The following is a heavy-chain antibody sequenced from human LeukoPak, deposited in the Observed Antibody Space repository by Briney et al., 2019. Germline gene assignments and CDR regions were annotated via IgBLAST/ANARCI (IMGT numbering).Heavy chain of an antibody. CDR1: GFTFTNFE. CDR3: ARDHSSGWYSDYFDY. J-gene: IGHJ4*02. D-gene: IGHD6-19*01. V-gene: IGHV3-48*03. Sequence: PGGSLRLSCAASGFTFTNFEMNWVRQAPGKGLEWVSYISYSGSTTSYADSVKGRFTISRDNAKNSLYLQMNSLRAEDTAVYYCARDHSSGWYSDYFDYWGQGTLVTVSS. CDR2: ISYSGSTT.